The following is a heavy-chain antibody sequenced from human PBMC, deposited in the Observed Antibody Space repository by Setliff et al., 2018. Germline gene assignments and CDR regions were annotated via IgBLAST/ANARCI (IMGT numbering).Heavy chain of an antibody. CDR1: GGSMITNDYF. CDR2: IYYRGTT. J-gene: IGHJ4*02. Sequence: SETLSLTCTVSGGSMITNDYFWGWIRQPPGTGLEWIGSIYYRGTTYSNASLASRLTISVDTAKNQFSLKLTSVTAADTAVYYCARTGTYRYFDYWGQGTRVTVSS. CDR3: ARTGTYRYFDY. D-gene: IGHD1-1*01. V-gene: IGHV4-39*01.